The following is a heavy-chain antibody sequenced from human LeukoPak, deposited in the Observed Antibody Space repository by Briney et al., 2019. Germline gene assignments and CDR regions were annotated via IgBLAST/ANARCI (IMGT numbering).Heavy chain of an antibody. CDR1: GYTFTSYG. D-gene: IGHD6-19*01. V-gene: IGHV1-18*01. J-gene: IGHJ5*02. CDR3: ARVGISSGWYNWFDP. Sequence: ASVKVSCKASGYTFTSYGISWVRQAPGQGLEWMGWISAYNGNTNYAQKLQGRVTMTTDTSTSTAYMELRSLRSDDTAVYYCARVGISSGWYNWFDPWGQGTLVTVSS. CDR2: ISAYNGNT.